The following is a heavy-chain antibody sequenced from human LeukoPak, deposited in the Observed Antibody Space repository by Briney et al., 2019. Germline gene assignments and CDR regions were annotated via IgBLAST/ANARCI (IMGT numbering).Heavy chain of an antibody. D-gene: IGHD4-17*01. J-gene: IGHJ4*02. CDR3: ARGHTAVTRHFDF. V-gene: IGHV3-21*01. Sequence: GGSLRLSCAASGFTFSSYEMNWVRQAPGKGLEWVSIISSGSSAIFSADALKGRFTISRDDAKNLLYLDMNSLRAEDTAVYYCARGHTAVTRHFDFWGQGTLVTVSS. CDR1: GFTFSSYE. CDR2: ISSGSSAI.